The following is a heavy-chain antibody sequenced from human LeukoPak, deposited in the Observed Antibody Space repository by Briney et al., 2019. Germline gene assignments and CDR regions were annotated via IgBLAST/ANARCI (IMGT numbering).Heavy chain of an antibody. CDR3: AREGFGDYSNNWFDP. V-gene: IGHV4-30-4*08. D-gene: IGHD4-11*01. CDR2: IYYSGST. CDR1: GYSISSGFY. Sequence: PSETLSLTCTVSGYSISSGFYWGWIRQPPGKGLEWIGYIYYSGSTYYNPSLKSRVTISVDTSKNQFSLKLSSVTAADTAVYYCAREGFGDYSNNWFDPWGQGTLVTVSS. J-gene: IGHJ5*02.